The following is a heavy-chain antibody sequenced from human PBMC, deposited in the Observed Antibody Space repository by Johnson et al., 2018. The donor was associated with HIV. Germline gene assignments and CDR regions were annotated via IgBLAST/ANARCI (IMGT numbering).Heavy chain of an antibody. CDR3: ARPSVITTLTTTPWAFDI. Sequence: QMLLVESGGGVVQPGRSLRLSCVASGFTFSSYGMHWVRQAPGKGLEWVAVISYDGSNKYYADSVKGRFTISRDNSKNTLHLQMNSLRAEDTAIYYCARPSVITTLTTTPWAFDIWGQGTMVTVSS. V-gene: IGHV3-30*03. CDR1: GFTFSSYG. D-gene: IGHD4-17*01. CDR2: ISYDGSNK. J-gene: IGHJ3*02.